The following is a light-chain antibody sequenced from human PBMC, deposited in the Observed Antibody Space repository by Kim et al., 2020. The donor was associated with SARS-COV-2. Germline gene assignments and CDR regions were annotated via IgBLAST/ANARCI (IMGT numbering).Light chain of an antibody. CDR3: CSYAGNYVL. CDR2: DVN. J-gene: IGLJ2*01. Sequence: PGQSVTISCTGTSRDVGGYNYVAWYRQHPGEAPKLMIYDVNKRPSGVPDRFSGSKSGNMASLTISGLQAEDEADYYCCSYAGNYVLFGGGTKVTVL. V-gene: IGLV2-11*01. CDR1: SRDVGGYNY.